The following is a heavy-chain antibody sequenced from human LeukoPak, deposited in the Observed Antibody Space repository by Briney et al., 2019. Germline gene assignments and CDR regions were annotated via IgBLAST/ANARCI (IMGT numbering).Heavy chain of an antibody. D-gene: IGHD6-19*01. V-gene: IGHV4-38-2*01. CDR2: IYHSGST. J-gene: IGHJ4*02. CDR1: SYSISSGYY. CDR3: ARGISGWYEFDY. Sequence: PSETLSLTCAVSSYSISSGYYWGWIRQPPGKGLEWIGSIYHSGSTYYNRSLKSRVTISVDTSKNQFSLELSSVTAADTAVYYCARGISGWYEFDYWGQGTLVTVSS.